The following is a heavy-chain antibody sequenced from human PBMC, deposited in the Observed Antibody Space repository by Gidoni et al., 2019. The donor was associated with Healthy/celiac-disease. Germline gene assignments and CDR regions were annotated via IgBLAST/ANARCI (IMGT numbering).Heavy chain of an antibody. CDR3: ARRTYCSSTSCHPGEWFDP. CDR1: GGSISSSSSY. D-gene: IGHD2-2*01. V-gene: IGHV4-39*01. CDR2: IYYSGST. Sequence: QLQLQESGPGLVKPSETLSLPCTVSGGSISSSSSYWGWIRQPPGKGLEWIGSIYYSGSTYYNPSLKSRVTISVDTSKNQFSLKLSSVTAADTAVYYCARRTYCSSTSCHPGEWFDPWGQGTLVTVSS. J-gene: IGHJ5*02.